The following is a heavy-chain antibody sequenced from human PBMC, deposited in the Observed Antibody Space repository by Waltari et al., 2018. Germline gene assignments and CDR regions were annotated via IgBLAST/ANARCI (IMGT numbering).Heavy chain of an antibody. CDR2: IIPIVGTA. CDR3: ARAIAAANNWLDP. Sequence: QVQLVQSGAEVKKPGSSVKVSCKASGGTFSSYAIRWVRQAPGQGLEWMGGIIPIVGTATYAKNCQGRVTMTTDEYTSTADMELSSLRSEETAVYYCARAIAAANNWLDPWGQGTLVTVSS. V-gene: IGHV1-69*05. J-gene: IGHJ5*02. CDR1: GGTFSSYA. D-gene: IGHD2-15*01.